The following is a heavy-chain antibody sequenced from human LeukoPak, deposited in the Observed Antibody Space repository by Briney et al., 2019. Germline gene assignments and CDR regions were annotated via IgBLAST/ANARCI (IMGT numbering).Heavy chain of an antibody. CDR2: IYYSGST. Sequence: SETLTLTCTVSGGSISSYYWSWIRQPPGKGLEWIGYIYYSGSTNYNPSLKSRVTISVDTSKNQFFLKLSSVTAADTAVYYCARCVLAVAGTYAFDIWGQGTMVTVCS. J-gene: IGHJ3*02. CDR1: GGSISSYY. CDR3: ARCVLAVAGTYAFDI. D-gene: IGHD6-19*01. V-gene: IGHV4-59*01.